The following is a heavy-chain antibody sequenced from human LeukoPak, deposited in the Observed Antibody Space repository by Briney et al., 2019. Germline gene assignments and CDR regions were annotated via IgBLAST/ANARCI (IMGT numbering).Heavy chain of an antibody. J-gene: IGHJ4*02. Sequence: GGSLRLSCAASGFTFSSYNMNWVRQAPGKGLEWVSSISSSSSYIYYADSVKGRFTISRDNAKNSLYLQMNSLRAEDTAVYYCARAWELKKYFDYWGQGTLVTVSS. D-gene: IGHD1-26*01. CDR1: GFTFSSYN. V-gene: IGHV3-21*06. CDR2: ISSSSSYI. CDR3: ARAWELKKYFDY.